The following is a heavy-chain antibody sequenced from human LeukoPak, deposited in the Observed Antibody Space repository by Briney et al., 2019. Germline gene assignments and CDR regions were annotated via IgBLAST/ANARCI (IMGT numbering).Heavy chain of an antibody. CDR2: ISYDGSNK. CDR1: GFTFSSYG. D-gene: IGHD3-10*01. V-gene: IGHV3-30*18. J-gene: IGHJ4*02. CDR3: AKDPHYYGSGSYGDYFDY. Sequence: GRSLRLSCAASGFTFSSYGMHWVRQAPGKGLEWVAVISYDGSNKYYADSVKGRFTISRDNSKNTLYLQMNSLRAGDTAVYYCAKDPHYYGSGSYGDYFDYWGQGTLVTVSS.